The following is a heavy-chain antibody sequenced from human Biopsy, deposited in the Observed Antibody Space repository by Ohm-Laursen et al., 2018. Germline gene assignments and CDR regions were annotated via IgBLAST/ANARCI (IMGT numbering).Heavy chain of an antibody. CDR1: GDSLTSGPEN. Sequence: GTLSLTCTVPGDSLTSGPENWSWIRQSPGQGLEYIGIIYSGGNTNYNPSLKNRVTMSVDTSKNQFYLKLYSVTAADTAVYYCARGRRTSGWPYFDNWGQGALVIVSP. V-gene: IGHV4-61*01. CDR3: ARGRRTSGWPYFDN. J-gene: IGHJ4*02. D-gene: IGHD6-19*01. CDR2: IYSGGNT.